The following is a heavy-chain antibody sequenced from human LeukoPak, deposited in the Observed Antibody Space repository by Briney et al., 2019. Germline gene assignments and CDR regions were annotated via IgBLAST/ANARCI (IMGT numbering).Heavy chain of an antibody. CDR2: IIPIFGTA. CDR1: GYTFTGYY. Sequence: ASVKVSCKASGYTFTGYYMHWVRQAPGQGLEWMGGIIPIFGTANYAQKFQGRVTITTDESTSTAYMELSSLRSEDTAVYYCATASVITGTISFDYWGQGTLVTVSS. V-gene: IGHV1-69*05. J-gene: IGHJ4*02. CDR3: ATASVITGTISFDY. D-gene: IGHD1-7*01.